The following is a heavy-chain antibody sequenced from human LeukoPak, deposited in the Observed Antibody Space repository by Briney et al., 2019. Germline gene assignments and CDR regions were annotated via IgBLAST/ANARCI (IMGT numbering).Heavy chain of an antibody. CDR2: INPNSGGT. CDR1: GYTFTGYY. V-gene: IGHV1-2*04. J-gene: IGHJ4*02. D-gene: IGHD3-10*01. Sequence: ASVKVSCKASGYTFTGYYMHWVRQAPGQGLEWMGWINPNSGGTNYAQKFQGWVTMTRDTSISTAYMELSRLRSDDTAVYYCAKGGISMVRGLIDYWGQGTLVTVSS. CDR3: AKGGISMVRGLIDY.